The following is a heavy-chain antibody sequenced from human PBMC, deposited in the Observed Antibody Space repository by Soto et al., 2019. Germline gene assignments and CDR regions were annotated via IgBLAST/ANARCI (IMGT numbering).Heavy chain of an antibody. CDR2: VSPPFRTS. Sequence: QVQLVQSGAEVKKPGSSVKVSCKTSGVSFNNNGIGWVRQAPGHGLEWMGGVSPPFRTSNYARKFQGRISITADASTGTVNMELSSLTSEDTAQYYCARVLYYGSGSYSPYGMDVWGQGNTVTASS. D-gene: IGHD3-10*01. CDR3: ARVLYYGSGSYSPYGMDV. J-gene: IGHJ6*02. CDR1: GVSFNNNG. V-gene: IGHV1-69*01.